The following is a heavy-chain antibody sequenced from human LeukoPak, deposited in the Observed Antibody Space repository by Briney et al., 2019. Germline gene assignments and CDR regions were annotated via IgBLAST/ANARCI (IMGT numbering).Heavy chain of an antibody. Sequence: SVKVSCKASGGTFSSYAISWVRQAPGQGLEWMGGIIPIFGTANYAQKFQGRITITTDESTSTAYMELSSLRSEDTAVYYCARVLVEMAPQSQDYYYYYMDVWGKGTTVTVSS. CDR3: ARVLVEMAPQSQDYYYYYMDV. V-gene: IGHV1-69*05. J-gene: IGHJ6*03. CDR1: GGTFSSYA. D-gene: IGHD5-24*01. CDR2: IIPIFGTA.